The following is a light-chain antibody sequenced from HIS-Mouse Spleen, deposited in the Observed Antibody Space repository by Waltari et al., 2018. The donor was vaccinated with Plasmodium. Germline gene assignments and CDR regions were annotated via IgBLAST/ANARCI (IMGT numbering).Light chain of an antibody. CDR3: CSYAGSRV. Sequence: QSALTQPASVSGSPGQSITISCTVTSSDVGSYNLVSWYQQHQGKAPKLMIYEGSKRPSGVSNRFSGSKSGNTASLTISGLQAEDEADYYCCSYAGSRVFGGGTKLTVL. J-gene: IGLJ2*01. CDR1: SSDVGSYNL. CDR2: EGS. V-gene: IGLV2-23*01.